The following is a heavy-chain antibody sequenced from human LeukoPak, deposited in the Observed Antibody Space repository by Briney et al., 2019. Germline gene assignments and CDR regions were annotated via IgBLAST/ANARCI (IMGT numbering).Heavy chain of an antibody. V-gene: IGHV3-23*01. D-gene: IGHD3-10*01. Sequence: PGGCLLQACSSSGYTLSCRSSKSGRQAPGRRLEWVSTISPNGGTTYYADSVKGRFTISRDNSKNTLYLQMNSLRPEDTAVYYCAKDTVGGAGNFDYWGQGTLVTVSS. CDR1: GYTLSCRS. CDR3: AKDTVGGAGNFDY. CDR2: ISPNGGTT. J-gene: IGHJ4*02.